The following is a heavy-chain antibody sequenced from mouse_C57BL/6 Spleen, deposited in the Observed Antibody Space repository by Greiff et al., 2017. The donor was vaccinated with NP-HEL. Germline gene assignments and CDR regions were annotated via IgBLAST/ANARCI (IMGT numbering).Heavy chain of an antibody. V-gene: IGHV7-3*01. D-gene: IGHD2-3*01. CDR2: IRNKANGYTT. CDR1: GFTFTDYY. Sequence: EVKLMESGGGLVQPGGSLSLSCAASGFTFTDYYMSWVRQPPGKALEWLGFIRNKANGYTTEYSASVKGRFTISRDNSQSILYLQMNALRAEDSATYYCARSGGYYNYAMDYWGQGTSVTVSS. CDR3: ARSGGYYNYAMDY. J-gene: IGHJ4*01.